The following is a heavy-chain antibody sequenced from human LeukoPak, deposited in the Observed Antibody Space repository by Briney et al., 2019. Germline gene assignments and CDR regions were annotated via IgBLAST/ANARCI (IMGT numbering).Heavy chain of an antibody. Sequence: ASVKVSCKASGYTFTGYYVHWVRQAPGQGLEWMGWINPNRGGTNYAPKFQGRVTMASDPSINTAYMELSRLTSDDTAVYYCARDVLVGGSHKFDYWGQGTLVTVSS. D-gene: IGHD3-10*01. CDR1: GYTFTGYY. V-gene: IGHV1-2*02. J-gene: IGHJ4*02. CDR2: INPNRGGT. CDR3: ARDVLVGGSHKFDY.